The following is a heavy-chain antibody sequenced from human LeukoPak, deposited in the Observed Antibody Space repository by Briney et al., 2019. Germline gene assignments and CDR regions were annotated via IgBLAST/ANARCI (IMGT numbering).Heavy chain of an antibody. V-gene: IGHV3-7*01. CDR1: GFTFRKYW. D-gene: IGHD1-26*01. CDR3: ARDIPRGASYFDC. CDR2: IVDGGREE. J-gene: IGHJ4*02. Sequence: GESLKISCTASGFTFRKYWMSWVRQAPGKGLEWGANIVDGGREENYVESVKGRFTISRDNARGSLYLQMNDLRAEDTAVYYCARDIPRGASYFDCWGQGALVTISS.